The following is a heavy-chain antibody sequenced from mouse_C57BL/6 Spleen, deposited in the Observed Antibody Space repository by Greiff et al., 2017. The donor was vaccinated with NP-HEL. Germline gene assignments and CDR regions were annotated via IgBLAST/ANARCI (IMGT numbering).Heavy chain of an antibody. CDR2: IDPSDSYT. D-gene: IGHD1-1*01. J-gene: IGHJ3*01. V-gene: IGHV1-50*01. Sequence: QVQLQQPGAELVKPGASVKLSCKASGYTFTSYWMQWVKQRPGQGLEWIGEIDPSDSYTNYNQKFKGKATLTVDTSSSTAYMQLSSLTSEDSAVYYCARRADYYGSSGAYWGQGTLVTVSA. CDR3: ARRADYYGSSGAY. CDR1: GYTFTSYW.